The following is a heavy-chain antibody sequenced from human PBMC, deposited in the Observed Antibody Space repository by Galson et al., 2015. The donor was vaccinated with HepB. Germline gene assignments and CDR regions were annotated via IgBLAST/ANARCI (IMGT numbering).Heavy chain of an antibody. CDR1: GFTFSSYG. CDR2: IWYDGSNK. J-gene: IGHJ4*02. D-gene: IGHD2-8*02. V-gene: IGHV3-33*01. CDR3: ARDFTLVVYAPHFDY. Sequence: SLRLSCAASGFTFSSYGMHWVRQAPGKGLEWVAVIWYDGSNKYYADSVKGRFTISRDNSKNTLYLQMNSLRAEDTAVYYCARDFTLVVYAPHFDYWGQGTLVTVSS.